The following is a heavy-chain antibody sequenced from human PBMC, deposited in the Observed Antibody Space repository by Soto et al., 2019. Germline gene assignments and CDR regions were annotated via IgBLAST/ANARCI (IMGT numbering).Heavy chain of an antibody. Sequence: GGSLRISCAASGFTFSSYEMNWVRQAPGKGLEWVSYISSSGSTIYYADSVKGRFTISRDNAKNSLYLQMNSLRAEDTAVYYCARSPSSWNPYYYYGMDVWGQGTTVTVSS. CDR1: GFTFSSYE. D-gene: IGHD6-13*01. J-gene: IGHJ6*02. V-gene: IGHV3-48*03. CDR2: ISSSGSTI. CDR3: ARSPSSWNPYYYYGMDV.